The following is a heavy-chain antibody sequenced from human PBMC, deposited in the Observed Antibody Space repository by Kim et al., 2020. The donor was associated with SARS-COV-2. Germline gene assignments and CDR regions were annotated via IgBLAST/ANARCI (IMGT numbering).Heavy chain of an antibody. CDR1: GGSITSGGYY. Sequence: SETLSLTCTVSGGSITSGGYYWSWIRQHPGKGLEWIGYIYYSGSTYYNPSLKSRVTISVDTSKNQFSLKLSSVTAADTAVYYCARARDYYGSGSYAYYYGMDVWGQGTTVTVSS. J-gene: IGHJ6*02. V-gene: IGHV4-31*03. D-gene: IGHD3-10*01. CDR3: ARARDYYGSGSYAYYYGMDV. CDR2: IYYSGST.